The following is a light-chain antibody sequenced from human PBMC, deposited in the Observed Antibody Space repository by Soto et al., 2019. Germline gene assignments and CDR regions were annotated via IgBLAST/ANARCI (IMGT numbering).Light chain of an antibody. J-gene: IGKJ4*01. CDR3: QQRSIPLT. CDR2: DAS. Sequence: EVVLTQSPATLSLSTGERATLSCRAIQSVSSNFAWYQQKPGQAPRLLIYDASNRATGIPARFSGSGSGTDFTLTISSLEPEDFAVYYCQQRSIPLTFGGGTKVEIK. CDR1: QSVSSN. V-gene: IGKV3-11*01.